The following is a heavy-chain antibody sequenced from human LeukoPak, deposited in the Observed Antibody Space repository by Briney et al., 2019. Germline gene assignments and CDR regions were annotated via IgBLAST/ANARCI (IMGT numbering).Heavy chain of an antibody. CDR1: GFTFSSYG. CDR3: ARVVVMVPAAFGI. Sequence: GGSLRLSCAASGFTFSSYGIHWVRQSPDKGLERVAFIRYEGSEKFYADSVKGRFTISRDNSKNTVYLQMNTLRTDDTAVYYCARVVVMVPAAFGIWGQGTMVTVSS. V-gene: IGHV3-30*02. CDR2: IRYEGSEK. J-gene: IGHJ3*02. D-gene: IGHD3-22*01.